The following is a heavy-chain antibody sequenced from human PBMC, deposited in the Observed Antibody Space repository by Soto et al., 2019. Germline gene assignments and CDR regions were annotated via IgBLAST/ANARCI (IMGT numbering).Heavy chain of an antibody. J-gene: IGHJ4*02. D-gene: IGHD5-18*01. V-gene: IGHV3-23*01. CDR2: IIGSGGST. Sequence: PGGSLRLSCAASGFTFSSYAMSWVRQAPGKGLEWVSAIIGSGGSTYYADSVKGRFTMSRDNSKNALDLQMNSLRAEDTAVYYCAKDLSWIPQLDYWGQGTLVTVSS. CDR1: GFTFSSYA. CDR3: AKDLSWIPQLDY.